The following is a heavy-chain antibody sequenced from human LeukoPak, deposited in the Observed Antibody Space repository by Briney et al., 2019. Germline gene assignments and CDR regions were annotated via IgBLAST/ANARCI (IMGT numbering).Heavy chain of an antibody. D-gene: IGHD2-8*01. V-gene: IGHV3-74*01. CDR3: AREQTQMGD. Sequence: GESLRLSCAASGFTFTRYWMHWVRQAPGKGLVWVSRINSDGSSTSYADSVKGRFTISRDNAKNTLYLRMNSLRAEDTAVYYCAREQTQMGDWGQGTLVTVSS. CDR1: GFTFTRYW. CDR2: INSDGSST. J-gene: IGHJ4*02.